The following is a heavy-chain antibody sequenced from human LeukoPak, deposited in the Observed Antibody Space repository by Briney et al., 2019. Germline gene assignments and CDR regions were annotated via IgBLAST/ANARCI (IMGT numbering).Heavy chain of an antibody. D-gene: IGHD4-23*01. CDR3: ARGGYGGNSLGFNYYYYYYMDV. Sequence: PSETLSLTCAVYGGSFNGYYWSWIRQPPGKGLEWIGEINHSGSTNYNPSLKSRVTISVDTSKNQFSLKLSSVTAADTAVYYCARGGYGGNSLGFNYYYYYYMDVWGKGTTVTVSS. V-gene: IGHV4-34*01. CDR1: GGSFNGYY. J-gene: IGHJ6*03. CDR2: INHSGST.